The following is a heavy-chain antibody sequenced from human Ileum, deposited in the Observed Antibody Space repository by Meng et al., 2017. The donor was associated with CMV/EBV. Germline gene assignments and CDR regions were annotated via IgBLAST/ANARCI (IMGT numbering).Heavy chain of an antibody. CDR3: AGDAYHSYYYRPREWFDP. Sequence: YSSSSYGFSWGRQGPGQGLEWMGRISAYNGNTNYAQKFQGRVTMTIDTSTSTAYMELGSLRSDDTAVYYCAGDAYHSYYYRPREWFDPWGQGTLVTVSS. CDR1: YSSSSYG. CDR2: ISAYNGNT. V-gene: IGHV1-18*01. J-gene: IGHJ5*02. D-gene: IGHD3-10*01.